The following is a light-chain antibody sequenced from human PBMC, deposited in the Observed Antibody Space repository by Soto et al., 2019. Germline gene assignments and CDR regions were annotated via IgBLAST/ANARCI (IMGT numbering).Light chain of an antibody. CDR1: QSISGY. Sequence: DIQMTQSPSSLSASVGDRVTITCRASQSISGYLNWYQQKPGKAPNLLISDASSLERGVPSRFSGSGSGTEFTLTIRSLQPDDFATYYCQQYNGYSRTFGQGTKVDIK. CDR2: DAS. J-gene: IGKJ1*01. V-gene: IGKV1-5*01. CDR3: QQYNGYSRT.